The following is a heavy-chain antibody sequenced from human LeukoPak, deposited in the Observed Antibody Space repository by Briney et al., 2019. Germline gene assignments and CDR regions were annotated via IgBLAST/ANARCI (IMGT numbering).Heavy chain of an antibody. CDR2: IYYSGST. J-gene: IGHJ5*02. Sequence: PSETLSLTCTVSGGSISSSSYCWGWIRQPPGKGLEWIGSIYYSGSTYYHPTLKSRFTISVDTSKNQFSLKLSSVTAADTAVYYCARVTRIAAAGGSEFDPWGQGTLVTVSS. D-gene: IGHD6-13*01. CDR1: GGSISSSSYC. CDR3: ARVTRIAAAGGSEFDP. V-gene: IGHV4-39*07.